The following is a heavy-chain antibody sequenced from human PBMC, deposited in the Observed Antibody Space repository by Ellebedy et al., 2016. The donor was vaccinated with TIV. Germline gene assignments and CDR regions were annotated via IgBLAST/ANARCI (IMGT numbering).Heavy chain of an antibody. J-gene: IGHJ4*02. V-gene: IGHV3-49*03. D-gene: IGHD5-24*01. CDR2: IRSKAFGGTT. Sequence: GESLKISCTTSGFTFGDYAMTWFRQAPGKGLEWVGFIRSKAFGGTTEYAASVKGRFTVSRDDSKSIAYLHLNSLKIEDTAVYYCSRGRLEMTTTFDHWGQGSLVTVSS. CDR3: SRGRLEMTTTFDH. CDR1: GFTFGDYA.